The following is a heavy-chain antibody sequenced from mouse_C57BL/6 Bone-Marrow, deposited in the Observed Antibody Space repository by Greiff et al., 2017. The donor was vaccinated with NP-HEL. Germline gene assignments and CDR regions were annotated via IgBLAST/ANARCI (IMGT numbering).Heavy chain of an antibody. D-gene: IGHD3-3*01. J-gene: IGHJ3*01. V-gene: IGHV2-9*01. Sequence: VQVVESGPGLVAPSQCLSITCTVSGFSLTSYGVDWVRQPPGKGLEWLGVIWGGGSTTYNSALMSSLSISKDNAKSQVFLKMNSLHADDTAMYYCATYSRGFAYWGQGTLVTVSA. CDR3: ATYSRGFAY. CDR1: GFSLTSYG. CDR2: IWGGGST.